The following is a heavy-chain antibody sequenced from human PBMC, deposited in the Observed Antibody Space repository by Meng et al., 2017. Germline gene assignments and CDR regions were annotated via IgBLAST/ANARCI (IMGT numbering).Heavy chain of an antibody. D-gene: IGHD3-10*01. J-gene: IGHJ4*02. CDR1: GYTFTTYV. CDR2: INPNSGGT. V-gene: IGHV1-2*06. Sequence: ASVKVSCKTFGYTFTTYVISWVRQAPGQGLQWMGRINPNSGGTNYAQKFQGRVTMTRDTSISTAYMELSRLRSDDTAVYYCARADGSGSLWLFDYWGQGTLVTVSS. CDR3: ARADGSGSLWLFDY.